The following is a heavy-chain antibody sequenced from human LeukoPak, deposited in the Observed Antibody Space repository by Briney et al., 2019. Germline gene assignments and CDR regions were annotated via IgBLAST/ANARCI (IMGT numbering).Heavy chain of an antibody. CDR1: GFTFSNYA. CDR3: ASPVGATYSSFDH. J-gene: IGHJ4*02. D-gene: IGHD2-15*01. CDR2: ISYDVSNK. V-gene: IGHV3-30-3*01. Sequence: PGGSLRLSCAASGFTFSNYAMHWVRQAPGKGLEWVAVISYDVSNKHYADSVKGRFTISRDNSENTLFLQMSSLRAEDTAVYYCASPVGATYSSFDHWGQGTLVTVSS.